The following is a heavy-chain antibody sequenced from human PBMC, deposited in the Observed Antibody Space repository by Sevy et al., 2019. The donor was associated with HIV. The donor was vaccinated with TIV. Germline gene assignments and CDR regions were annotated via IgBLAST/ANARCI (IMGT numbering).Heavy chain of an antibody. J-gene: IGHJ5*02. Sequence: GGSLRLSCAASGFTFSLYAMTWVRQAPGKGLEWVSTITISGGNTYYAASVKGRFTISRDNSKNTLYLQMNSLRAEDTAIYFCAKDHDNNWFDPWGQGTLVTVSS. CDR2: ITISGGNT. CDR3: AKDHDNNWFDP. D-gene: IGHD3-22*01. CDR1: GFTFSLYA. V-gene: IGHV3-23*01.